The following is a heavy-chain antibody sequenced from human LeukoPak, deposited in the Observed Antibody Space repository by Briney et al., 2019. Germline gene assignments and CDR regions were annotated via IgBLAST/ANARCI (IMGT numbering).Heavy chain of an antibody. V-gene: IGHV3-7*01. CDR3: ARDDYADAFDI. CDR2: IKQDGSEK. D-gene: IGHD4-17*01. Sequence: PGGSLRLSCAASGFTFSSYSMNWVRQAPGKGLEWVANIKQDGSEKYYVDSVKGRFTISRDNAKNSLYLQMNSLRAEDTAVYYCARDDYADAFDIWGQGTMVTVSS. CDR1: GFTFSSYS. J-gene: IGHJ3*02.